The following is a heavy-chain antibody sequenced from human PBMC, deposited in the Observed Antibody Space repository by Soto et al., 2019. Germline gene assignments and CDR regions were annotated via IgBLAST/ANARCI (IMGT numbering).Heavy chain of an antibody. CDR2: ISAYNGNT. D-gene: IGHD6-25*01. J-gene: IGHJ3*02. CDR1: GYTFTSYG. CDR3: ARDREARHLRPGDAFDI. Sequence: GASVKVSCKASGYTFTSYGISWVRQAPGQGLEWMGWISAYNGNTNYAQKLQGRVTMTTDTSTSTAYMELRSLRSDDTAVYYCARDREARHLRPGDAFDIWGQGTMVTVSS. V-gene: IGHV1-18*04.